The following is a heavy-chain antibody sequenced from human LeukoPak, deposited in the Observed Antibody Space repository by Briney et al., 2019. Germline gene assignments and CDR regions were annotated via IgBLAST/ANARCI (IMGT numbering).Heavy chain of an antibody. J-gene: IGHJ6*02. CDR2: IRSTTAT. Sequence: PGGSLRLSCEASGFTFSGSAMHWVRQASGKGLEWVGRIRSTTATAYAASVKGRFTISRDDSKNTAYLQMNSLKTEETAVYYCARLRHSNTDHYYYYGMDVWGQGTTVTVSS. CDR1: GFTFSGSA. CDR3: ARLRHSNTDHYYYYGMDV. D-gene: IGHD2/OR15-2a*01. V-gene: IGHV3-73*01.